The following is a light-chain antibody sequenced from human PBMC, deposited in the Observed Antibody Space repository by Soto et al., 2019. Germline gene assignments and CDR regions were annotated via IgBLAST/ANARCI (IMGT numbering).Light chain of an antibody. CDR2: SNN. Sequence: QSVLTQPPSASGTPGQRVTISCSGSSSNIGSNTVNWYQQLLGTAPKLLIYSNNQRPSGVPDRFSGSKSGTSASLAISGLQSEDEADYYCAAWDDSLHVVFGGGTKLTVL. J-gene: IGLJ2*01. CDR3: AAWDDSLHVV. CDR1: SSNIGSNT. V-gene: IGLV1-44*01.